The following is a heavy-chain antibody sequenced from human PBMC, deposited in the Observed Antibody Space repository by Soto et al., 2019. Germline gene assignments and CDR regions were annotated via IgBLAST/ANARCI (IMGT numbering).Heavy chain of an antibody. J-gene: IGHJ4*02. CDR2: IHYSGTT. CDR3: AAGEASSRNLAPYYLDF. CDR1: GGSMRNYF. V-gene: IGHV4-59*01. D-gene: IGHD6-13*01. Sequence: KASETLSLTCTVSGGSMRNYFWTWIRQPPGKGLEWIGYIHYSGTTSFFPSYNPSLRSRVTISEDTSKNQFSLKLLSVTTADTAVYFCAAGEASSRNLAPYYLDFWGQRTLVTVSS.